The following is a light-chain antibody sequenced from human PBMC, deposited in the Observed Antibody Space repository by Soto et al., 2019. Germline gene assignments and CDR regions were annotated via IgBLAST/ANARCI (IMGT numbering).Light chain of an antibody. V-gene: IGLV3-1*01. CDR1: KLGDKF. J-gene: IGLJ2*01. CDR3: QAWDSSAVV. CDR2: QDN. Sequence: SYELAQPSSVSVSPGQTANITCSGNKLGDKFASWYQQKPGQSPVLVIYQDNKRPSGIPERFSGSNSGKIATLTISGTQAMDEADYYCQAWDSSAVVFGGGTKLTVL.